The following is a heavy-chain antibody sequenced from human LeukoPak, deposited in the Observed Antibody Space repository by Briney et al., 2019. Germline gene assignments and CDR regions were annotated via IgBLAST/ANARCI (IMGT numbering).Heavy chain of an antibody. CDR1: GGSISSGDYY. Sequence: PSQTLSLTCTVSGGSISSGDYYWSWIRQPPGKGLEWIGYIYYSGSTYYNPSLKSRVTISVDTSKNQFSLKLSSVTAADTAVYYCARDGYSSGWPGNAFDIWGQGTMVTVSS. J-gene: IGHJ3*02. CDR2: IYYSGST. D-gene: IGHD6-19*01. CDR3: ARDGYSSGWPGNAFDI. V-gene: IGHV4-30-4*08.